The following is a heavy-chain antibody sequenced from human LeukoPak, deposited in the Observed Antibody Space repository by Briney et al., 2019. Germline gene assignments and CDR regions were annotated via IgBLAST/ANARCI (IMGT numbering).Heavy chain of an antibody. V-gene: IGHV4-59*08. J-gene: IGHJ4*02. Sequence: SETQSLTCTVSGGSISSYYWSWIRQPPGKGLEWIGYIYYSGSTNYNPSLKSRVTISVDTSKNQFSLKLSSVSAADTAVYYCARRSPQCWGGDCYFDYWGQGTLVTVSS. D-gene: IGHD2-21*02. CDR1: GGSISSYY. CDR2: IYYSGST. CDR3: ARRSPQCWGGDCYFDY.